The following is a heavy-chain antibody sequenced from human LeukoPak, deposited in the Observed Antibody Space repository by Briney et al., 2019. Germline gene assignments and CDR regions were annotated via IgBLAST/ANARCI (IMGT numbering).Heavy chain of an antibody. D-gene: IGHD2-2*02. J-gene: IGHJ4*02. CDR3: TRALSGVVPAAIYFDY. CDR1: GFTFGDYA. Sequence: GRSLRLSCTASGFTFGDYAMSWVRQAPGKGLEGVGFIRSKAYGGTTEYAGSVKGRFTISRDDSKSIAYLQMNSLKTEDTAVYYCTRALSGVVPAAIYFDYWGQGTLVTVSS. CDR2: IRSKAYGGTT. V-gene: IGHV3-49*04.